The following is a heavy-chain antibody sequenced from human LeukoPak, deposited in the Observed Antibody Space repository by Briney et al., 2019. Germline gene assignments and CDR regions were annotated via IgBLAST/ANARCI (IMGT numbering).Heavy chain of an antibody. J-gene: IGHJ4*02. V-gene: IGHV1-69*02. Sequence: SVKVSCKASGGTFSSYTISWVRQAPGQGLEWMGRIIPILGIANYAQKFQGRVTITADKSTSTAYMELSSLRSEDTAVYYCARAPAYCGGDCTRGPFDYWGQGTLVTVSS. CDR3: ARAPAYCGGDCTRGPFDY. CDR1: GGTFSSYT. D-gene: IGHD2-21*02. CDR2: IIPILGIA.